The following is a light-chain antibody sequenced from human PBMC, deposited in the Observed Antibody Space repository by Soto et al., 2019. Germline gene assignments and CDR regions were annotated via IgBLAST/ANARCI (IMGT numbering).Light chain of an antibody. CDR1: QSVGRY. J-gene: IGKJ2*01. CDR3: QYHTDWPPYT. V-gene: IGKV3-11*02. CDR2: DSS. Sequence: EMVLTQSPATLSLSPGDRATLSCRASQSVGRYLAWYQQRPGQAPRLLIYDSSNRVTGIPARFSGYGSGRDFTLTISSLEPEDFAVYYCQYHTDWPPYTFGQGTTLEI.